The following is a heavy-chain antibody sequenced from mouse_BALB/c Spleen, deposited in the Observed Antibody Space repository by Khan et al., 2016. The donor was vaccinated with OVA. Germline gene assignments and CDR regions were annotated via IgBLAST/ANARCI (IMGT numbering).Heavy chain of an antibody. D-gene: IGHD2-4*01. J-gene: IGHJ4*01. CDR2: IWSDGKT. CDR3: ARNTHMITTVIVH. V-gene: IGHV2-6*02. Sequence: QVQLKQSGPGLVAPSQSLSITCTVSGFSLTSYGVHWVRQPPGKGLEWLVVIWSDGKTTYNSTLKSRLSISKDNSKSQVFLKMNSLQTDDTAMYYCARNTHMITTVIVHWGQGTSVTVSS. CDR1: GFSLTSYG.